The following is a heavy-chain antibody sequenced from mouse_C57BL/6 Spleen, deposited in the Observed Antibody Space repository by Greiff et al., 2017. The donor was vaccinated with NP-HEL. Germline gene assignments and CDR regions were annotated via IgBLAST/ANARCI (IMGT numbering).Heavy chain of an antibody. CDR3: ARGRSWYFDV. CDR1: GYTFTDYY. Sequence: VQLQQSGAELVRPGASVKLSCKASGYTFTDYYINWVKQRPGQGLEWIARIYPGSGNTYYNEKFKGKATLTAEKSSSTAYMQLSSLTSEDSAVYFCARGRSWYFDVWGTGTTVTVSS. J-gene: IGHJ1*03. V-gene: IGHV1-76*01. CDR2: IYPGSGNT.